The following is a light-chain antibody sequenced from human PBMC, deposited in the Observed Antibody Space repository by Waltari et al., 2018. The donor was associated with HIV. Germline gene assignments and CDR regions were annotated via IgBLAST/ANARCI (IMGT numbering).Light chain of an antibody. CDR1: QSVLYSSNNKNY. CDR3: QQYYSPPWS. Sequence: DIVMTQSPDPLAVSLGERATINCKSSQSVLYSSNNKNYLTWYQQKPGQPPKLLISWASTRESGVPDRFSGSGSGTDFTLTISSLQAEDVAVYYCQQYYSPPWSFGQGTKVEIK. J-gene: IGKJ1*01. CDR2: WAS. V-gene: IGKV4-1*01.